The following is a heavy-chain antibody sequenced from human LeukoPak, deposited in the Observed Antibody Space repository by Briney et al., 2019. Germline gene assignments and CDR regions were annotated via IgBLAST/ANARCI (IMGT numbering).Heavy chain of an antibody. J-gene: IGHJ4*02. Sequence: GGSLRLSCAGSGFTFSSYSMNWVRHAPGKRLEWVASISTSSSYIYYADSLKGRFTISRDNAKNSMYLQMNSLRTEDTAVYYCARSHSLAAAVNYWGQGTLVTVSS. D-gene: IGHD6-13*01. V-gene: IGHV3-21*01. CDR3: ARSHSLAAAVNY. CDR2: ISTSSSYI. CDR1: GFTFSSYS.